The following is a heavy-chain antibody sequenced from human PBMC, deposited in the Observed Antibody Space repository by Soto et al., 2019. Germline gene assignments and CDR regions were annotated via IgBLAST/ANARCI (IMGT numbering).Heavy chain of an antibody. J-gene: IGHJ4*02. Sequence: PGESLKISCKGSGYSFTSYWIGWVRQMPGKGLEWMGIIYPGDSDTRYSPSFQGQVTISADKSISTAYLQWSSLKASDTAMYYCARLGYYDILTGPRGYFDYWGQGTLVTAPQ. CDR2: IYPGDSDT. D-gene: IGHD3-9*01. CDR1: GYSFTSYW. CDR3: ARLGYYDILTGPRGYFDY. V-gene: IGHV5-51*01.